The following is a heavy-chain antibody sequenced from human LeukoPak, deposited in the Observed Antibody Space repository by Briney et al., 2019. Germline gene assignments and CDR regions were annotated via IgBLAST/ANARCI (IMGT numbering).Heavy chain of an antibody. CDR1: GGSISSYY. Sequence: SETLSLTCTVSGGSISSYYWSWIRQPAGKGLEWIGRIYTSGSTNYNPSLKSRVTMSVDTSKNQFSLKLSSVTAADTAVYYCAREEYSYGYFAWFDPWGQGTLVTVSS. CDR2: IYTSGST. CDR3: AREEYSYGYFAWFDP. D-gene: IGHD5-18*01. V-gene: IGHV4-4*07. J-gene: IGHJ5*02.